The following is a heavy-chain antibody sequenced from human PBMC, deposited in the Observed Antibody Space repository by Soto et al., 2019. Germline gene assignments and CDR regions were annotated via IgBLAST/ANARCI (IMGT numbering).Heavy chain of an antibody. V-gene: IGHV4-59*02. CDR3: ARGRHWLDY. Sequence: QVQLQASGPGLVKPSETLSLTCTVSGCSVSPYYWTWVRRPPGKGLEWIAYIYYDGTTNYNPSLKSRVTISVDTSKNQFSLRLTSVSAADPAVYYCARGRHWLDYWGQGTLLTVSS. CDR1: GCSVSPYY. J-gene: IGHJ4*02. D-gene: IGHD6-19*01. CDR2: IYYDGTT.